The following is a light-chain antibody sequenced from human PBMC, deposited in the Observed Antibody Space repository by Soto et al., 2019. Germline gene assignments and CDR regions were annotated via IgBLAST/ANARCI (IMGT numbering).Light chain of an antibody. CDR3: QQLDSYPLT. V-gene: IGKV1-9*01. CDR2: AAT. CDR1: QSISSS. Sequence: DIQLTQSPSFLSASVGDRVTITCRASQSISSSLVWYQQKPGKAPKLLIFAATTLQSVVPSRFSGSGSGTEFTLTISSLQPEDFATYYCQQLDSYPLTFGQGTRLEIK. J-gene: IGKJ5*01.